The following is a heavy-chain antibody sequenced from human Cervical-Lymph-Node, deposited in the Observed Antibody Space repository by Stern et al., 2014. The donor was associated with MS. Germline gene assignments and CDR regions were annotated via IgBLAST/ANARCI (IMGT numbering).Heavy chain of an antibody. J-gene: IGHJ6*02. D-gene: IGHD4-17*01. CDR2: INTNTGNP. Sequence: VQLEESGSELKNPGASVKISCKASEFTFTTYAINWVRQAPGQGLEWMGWINTNTGNPTYAQVFTGRFVFSLDTSVSTAYLEIGDLKAEDTAVFYCARVRCTTTSCYTAYYHAMDVWGQGTTVTVSS. V-gene: IGHV7-4-1*01. CDR3: ARVRCTTTSCYTAYYHAMDV. CDR1: EFTFTTYA.